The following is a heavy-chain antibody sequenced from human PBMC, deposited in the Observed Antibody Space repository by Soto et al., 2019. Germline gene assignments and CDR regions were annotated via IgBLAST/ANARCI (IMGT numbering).Heavy chain of an antibody. V-gene: IGHV1-69*01. CDR2: IISMFGTA. CDR1: GDTFSSYA. Sequence: QVQLVQSGAEVKKPGSSVKVSCKASGDTFSSYAINWVRQAPGQGLEWMGGIISMFGTANYAQKFKGRVTITAGESTSTVYMELRSLRSEDTAVYYCARVGPAHYYDRSCYYAPLAYGGQGTLVTVSS. J-gene: IGHJ4*02. D-gene: IGHD3-22*01. CDR3: ARVGPAHYYDRSCYYAPLAY.